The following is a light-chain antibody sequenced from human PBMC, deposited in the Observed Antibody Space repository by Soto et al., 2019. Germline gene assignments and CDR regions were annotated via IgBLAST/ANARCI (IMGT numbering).Light chain of an antibody. V-gene: IGLV2-14*01. CDR1: SSDVGGYNY. CDR2: DVS. CDR3: SSYTSSSTLEV. Sequence: QSALTQPASVSGSPGQSITISCTGTSSDVGGYNYVSWYQQHPGKAPKLMMYDVSNRPSGVSNRFSGSKSGNTASLTISGLQAEAEADYYCSSYTSSSTLEVFGTGTKLTV. J-gene: IGLJ1*01.